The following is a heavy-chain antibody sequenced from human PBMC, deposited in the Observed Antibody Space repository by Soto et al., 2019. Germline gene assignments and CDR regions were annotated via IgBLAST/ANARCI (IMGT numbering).Heavy chain of an antibody. V-gene: IGHV3-23*01. Sequence: EVQLLESGGGLVQPGGSLRLSCAASGFTFSSYAMSWVRQAPGKGLEWVSAISGSGGSTYYADSVKGRFTISRDNSKNSLYLQRNSRRAEDTAVYYCAKGSSGGYEGFDYWGQGTLVTVSS. J-gene: IGHJ4*02. CDR1: GFTFSSYA. CDR3: AKGSSGGYEGFDY. D-gene: IGHD6-19*01. CDR2: ISGSGGST.